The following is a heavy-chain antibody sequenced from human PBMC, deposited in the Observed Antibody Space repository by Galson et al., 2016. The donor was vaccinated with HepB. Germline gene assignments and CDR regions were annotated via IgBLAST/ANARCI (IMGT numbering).Heavy chain of an antibody. D-gene: IGHD3-10*01. CDR2: INHSGDT. CDR3: ARGPSRSGSYSDV. V-gene: IGHV4-34*01. J-gene: IGHJ4*02. CDR1: GGSVRGYY. Sequence: SETLSLTCAVNGGSVRGYYWSWIRQSPEKGLEWIGEINHSGDTKYNPSLKSRVTISVDTSKNQFSLKLTSVTAADTAVYYGARGPSRSGSYSDVWGQGTLVTVSS.